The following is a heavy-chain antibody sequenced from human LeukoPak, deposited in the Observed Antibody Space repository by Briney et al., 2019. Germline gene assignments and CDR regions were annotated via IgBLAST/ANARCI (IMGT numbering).Heavy chain of an antibody. CDR2: INPNSGGT. D-gene: IGHD4-17*01. CDR1: GYTFTGYY. Sequence: ASVKVSCKASGYTFTGYYMHWVRQAPGQGLEWMGWINPNSGGTNYAQKFQGRVTMTMDTSISTAYMELSRLRSDDTAVYYCARAGDYGHPQAPGIYYWGQGTLVTVSS. J-gene: IGHJ4*02. V-gene: IGHV1-2*02. CDR3: ARAGDYGHPQAPGIYY.